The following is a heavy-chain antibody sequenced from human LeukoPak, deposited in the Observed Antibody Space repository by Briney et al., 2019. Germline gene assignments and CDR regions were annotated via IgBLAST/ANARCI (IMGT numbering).Heavy chain of an antibody. CDR2: INPSGGST. CDR3: ARVDGQWLAPSDH. V-gene: IGHV1-46*01. D-gene: IGHD6-19*01. Sequence: ASVKVSCKASGYTFTSYYMHWVRQAPGQGLEWMGIINPSGGSTSYAQKFQGRVTITADKSTSTVYMELSSLRSEDTAVYYCARVDGQWLAPSDHWGQGTPVTVSS. CDR1: GYTFTSYY. J-gene: IGHJ4*02.